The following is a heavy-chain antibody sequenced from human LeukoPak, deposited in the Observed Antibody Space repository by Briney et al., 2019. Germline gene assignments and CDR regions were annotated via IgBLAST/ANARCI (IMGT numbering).Heavy chain of an antibody. D-gene: IGHD2-15*01. CDR3: ARNPLVDAYFDY. J-gene: IGHJ4*02. CDR2: TIPIFGTA. CDR1: GGTFSSYA. V-gene: IGHV1-69*13. Sequence: GASVKVSCKASGGTFSSYAISWVRRAPGQGLEWMGGTIPIFGTANYAQKFQGRVTITADESTSTAYMELSSLRSEDTAVYYCARNPLVDAYFDYWGQGTLVTVSS.